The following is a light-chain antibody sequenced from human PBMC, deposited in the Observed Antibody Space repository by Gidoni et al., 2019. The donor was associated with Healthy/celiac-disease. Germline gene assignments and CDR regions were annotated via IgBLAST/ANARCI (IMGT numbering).Light chain of an antibody. CDR2: GAS. J-gene: IGKJ5*01. Sequence: EIVLTQSPGTLSLSPGERATLSCRASQSVSSSYLAWYQQKPGQAPRSLLYGASRRATGIPDRFSGSGYGTHFTLTISRLEPEDFAVYYCQQYGSFFGQGTRLEIK. V-gene: IGKV3-20*01. CDR1: QSVSSSY. CDR3: QQYGSF.